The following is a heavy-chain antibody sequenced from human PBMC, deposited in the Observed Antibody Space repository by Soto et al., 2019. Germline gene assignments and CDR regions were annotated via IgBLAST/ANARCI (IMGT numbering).Heavy chain of an antibody. V-gene: IGHV3-48*01. J-gene: IGHJ3*02. CDR2: IMPGSSHI. D-gene: IGHD1-26*01. CDR1: GGSISSSSYY. CDR3: AIEKVGAASVHVFDI. Sequence: PSETLSLTCTVSGGSISSSSYYWGWVRQAPGKGLEWVSYIMPGSSHIFYADSVKGRFTISRDNDKNSLYLQMNNLRAEDTALYYCAIEKVGAASVHVFDIWGQGTMVTVSS.